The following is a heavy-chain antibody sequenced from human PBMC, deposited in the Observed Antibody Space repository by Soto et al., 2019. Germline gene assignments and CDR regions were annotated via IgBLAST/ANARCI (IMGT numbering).Heavy chain of an antibody. CDR3: ARDADVLLWFGAHDY. CDR2: IWYDGSNK. J-gene: IGHJ4*02. D-gene: IGHD3-10*01. V-gene: IGHV3-33*01. Sequence: QVQLVESGGGVVQPGRSLRLSCAASGFTFSSYGMHWVRQAPGKGLEWVAVIWYDGSNKYYADSVKGRFTISRDNSKNTLYLQMNSLRAEDTAVYYCARDADVLLWFGAHDYWGQGTLVTVSS. CDR1: GFTFSSYG.